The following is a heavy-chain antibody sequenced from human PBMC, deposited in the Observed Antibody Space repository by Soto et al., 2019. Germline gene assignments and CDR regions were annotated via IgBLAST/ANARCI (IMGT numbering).Heavy chain of an antibody. CDR2: ISSNGGST. CDR3: ARQSYSSYYFDY. D-gene: IGHD6-13*01. V-gene: IGHV3-64*01. J-gene: IGHJ4*02. Sequence: GGSLRLSCAASGFTFSSYAMHWVRQAPGKGLEYVSAISSNGGSTYYANSVKGRFTISRDNSKNTLYLQMGSLRAEDMAVYYCARQSYSSYYFDYWGQGTLVTV. CDR1: GFTFSSYA.